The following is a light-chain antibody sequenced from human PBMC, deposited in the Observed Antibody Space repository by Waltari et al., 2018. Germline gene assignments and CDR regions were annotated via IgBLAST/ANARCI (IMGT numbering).Light chain of an antibody. CDR3: QQYNQWPVT. V-gene: IGKV3-15*01. Sequence: ETVMTQSPATLSVSPGESVTLSCGASHAVSTNVAWYQHRPCQAPRLLIYDRPTRPTDIPARFSGGGSGSDFTLPISNLQSEDFAEYYCQQYNQWPVTFGGGTKVEIK. CDR2: DRP. CDR1: HAVSTN. J-gene: IGKJ4*01.